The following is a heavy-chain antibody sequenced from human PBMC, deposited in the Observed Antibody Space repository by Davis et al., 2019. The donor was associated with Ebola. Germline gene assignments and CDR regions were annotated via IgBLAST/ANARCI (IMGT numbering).Heavy chain of an antibody. J-gene: IGHJ6*02. V-gene: IGHV3-30*02. CDR2: LRYDGNNK. Sequence: GGSLRLSCAASGFTFSSYGMHWVRQAPGKGLEWVAFLRYDGNNKYYADSVKGRFTISRDNAKNSLYLQMNSLRAEDTAVYYCARDLYLGSWNYYGMDVWGQGTTVTVSS. CDR1: GFTFSSYG. CDR3: ARDLYLGSWNYYGMDV. D-gene: IGHD2-2*02.